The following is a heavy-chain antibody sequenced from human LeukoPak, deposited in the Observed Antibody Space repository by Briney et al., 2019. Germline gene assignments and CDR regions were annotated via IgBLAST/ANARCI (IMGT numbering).Heavy chain of an antibody. CDR1: GFTFDDYA. Sequence: PGGSLRLSCAASGFTFDDYAMHWVRQAPGKGLEWVSGISWNSGSIGYADSVKGRFTISRDNAKNSLYLQMNSLRAEDTALYYCAKDRGSSWKESWDAFDIWGQGTMVTVSS. CDR2: ISWNSGSI. V-gene: IGHV3-9*01. CDR3: AKDRGSSWKESWDAFDI. D-gene: IGHD6-13*01. J-gene: IGHJ3*02.